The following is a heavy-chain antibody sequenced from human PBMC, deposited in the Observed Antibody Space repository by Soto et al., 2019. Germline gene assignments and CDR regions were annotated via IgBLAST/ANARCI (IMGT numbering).Heavy chain of an antibody. CDR1: GGTFSSYA. J-gene: IGHJ6*02. Sequence: SVKVSCKASGGTFSSYAISWVRHAPGQGLEWMGGIIPIFGTANYAQKFQGRVTITADESTSTAYMELSSLRSEDTAVYYCARFNSSSFYYYGMDVWGQGTTVTVSS. CDR2: IIPIFGTA. D-gene: IGHD6-13*01. CDR3: ARFNSSSFYYYGMDV. V-gene: IGHV1-69*13.